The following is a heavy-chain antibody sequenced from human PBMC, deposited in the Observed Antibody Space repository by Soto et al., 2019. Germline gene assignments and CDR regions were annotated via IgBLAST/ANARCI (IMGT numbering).Heavy chain of an antibody. Sequence: ASVKVSCKASGYTFTGYYMHWVRQAPGQGLEWMGWINPNSGGTNYAQKFQGWVTMTRDTSISTAYMELSRLSSDDTAVYYCARERITMVRGVPGYYYYGMDVWGQGTTVTVSS. CDR1: GYTFTGYY. D-gene: IGHD3-10*01. CDR2: INPNSGGT. CDR3: ARERITMVRGVPGYYYYGMDV. J-gene: IGHJ6*02. V-gene: IGHV1-2*04.